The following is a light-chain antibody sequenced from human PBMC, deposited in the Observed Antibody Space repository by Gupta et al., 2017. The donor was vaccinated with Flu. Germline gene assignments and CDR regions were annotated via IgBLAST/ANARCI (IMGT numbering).Light chain of an antibody. V-gene: IGLV1-40*01. CDR2: DNN. Sequence: QSVLPQPPSVSAAPGQRVTISCTGSSSNIGAGYVVNWYHQLPGTAPRLLIYDNNNRPSGVPDRFSGSKSGTSASLAITALQAEDEADYYCQSFDTSLSVWVFGGGTKLTVL. CDR1: SSNIGAGYV. CDR3: QSFDTSLSVWV. J-gene: IGLJ3*02.